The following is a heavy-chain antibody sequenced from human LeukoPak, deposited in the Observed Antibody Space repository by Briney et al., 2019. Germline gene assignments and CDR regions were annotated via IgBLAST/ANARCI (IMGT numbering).Heavy chain of an antibody. CDR2: IYPGDSGP. D-gene: IGHD1-26*01. Sequence: GESLKISCKVSGYSFTSYCIGWVRQMPGKGLVWMGIIYPGDSGPTYSPSFQGQVTISVDKSINTAYLQWSSLQASDTAMYYCGMSGDRVPLQDDVFDVWGQGTMVTAST. CDR3: GMSGDRVPLQDDVFDV. CDR1: GYSFTSYC. J-gene: IGHJ3*01. V-gene: IGHV5-51*01.